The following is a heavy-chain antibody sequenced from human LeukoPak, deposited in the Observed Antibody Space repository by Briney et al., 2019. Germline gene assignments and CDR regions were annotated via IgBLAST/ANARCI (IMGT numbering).Heavy chain of an antibody. CDR1: GYSFTSFW. CDR3: ARPYCSSTSCYALNAFDI. J-gene: IGHJ3*02. D-gene: IGHD2-2*01. CDR2: IYPGDSDT. V-gene: IGHV5-51*01. Sequence: GESLKISCKGSGYSFTSFWIAWVRPMPGKGLEWMGIIYPGDSDTRYSPSFQGQVTISADKSISTAYLQWSSLKASDTAMYYCARPYCSSTSCYALNAFDIWGQGTMATVSS.